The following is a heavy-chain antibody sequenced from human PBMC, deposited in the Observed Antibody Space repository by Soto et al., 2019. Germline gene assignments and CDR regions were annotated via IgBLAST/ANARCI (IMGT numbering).Heavy chain of an antibody. CDR3: ARHEATYYNFYGMDV. Sequence: RESLKISCKSYGDSFTTYWIAWVRQMPGKGLEWMGSIHPGESDTRYSPSFQGQVTISADRSITTAYLQWSSLKASDTAMYYCARHEATYYNFYGMDVWGQGTTVTLSS. J-gene: IGHJ6*02. V-gene: IGHV5-51*01. CDR1: GDSFTTYW. CDR2: IHPGESDT.